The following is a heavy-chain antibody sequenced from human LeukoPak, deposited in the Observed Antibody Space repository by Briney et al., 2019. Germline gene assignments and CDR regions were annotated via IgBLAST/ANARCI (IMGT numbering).Heavy chain of an antibody. J-gene: IGHJ4*02. Sequence: GGSLRLSCAASGFTLSSYVMHWVRQAPGKGLEWVAIIYSDESNKYCADSVRGRFTISRDISKNTLFLQMNSLSAEDTAVYYCARVRGSTDWYVDYWGQGTLVTVSS. V-gene: IGHV3-33*01. D-gene: IGHD2-2*01. CDR3: ARVRGSTDWYVDY. CDR1: GFTLSSYV. CDR2: IYSDESNK.